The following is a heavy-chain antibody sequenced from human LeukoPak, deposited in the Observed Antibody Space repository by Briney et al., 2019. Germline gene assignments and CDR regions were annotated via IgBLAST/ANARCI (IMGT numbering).Heavy chain of an antibody. J-gene: IGHJ4*02. D-gene: IGHD5-18*01. CDR1: GFTFRDYY. Sequence: PGGSLRLSCAASGFTFRDYYMSWIRQAPGKGLEWVSYISSSGSTIYLADSVKGRFSISRDNAKNSLYLQMNSLRAEDTAVYYCARASRGYSYGYVVDYWGQGTLVTVSS. CDR2: ISSSGSTI. CDR3: ARASRGYSYGYVVDY. V-gene: IGHV3-11*01.